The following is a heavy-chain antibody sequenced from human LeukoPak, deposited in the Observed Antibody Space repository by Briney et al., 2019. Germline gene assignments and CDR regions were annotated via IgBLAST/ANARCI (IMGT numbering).Heavy chain of an antibody. Sequence: ASVKVSCEASGYTFTSYGISWVRQAPGQGLEWMGWISAYNGNTNYAQKLQGRVTMTTDTSTSTAYMELRSLRSDDTAVYYCARWLRGVMFSDYWGQGTLVTVSS. CDR2: ISAYNGNT. J-gene: IGHJ4*02. CDR1: GYTFTSYG. D-gene: IGHD3-10*01. V-gene: IGHV1-18*01. CDR3: ARWLRGVMFSDY.